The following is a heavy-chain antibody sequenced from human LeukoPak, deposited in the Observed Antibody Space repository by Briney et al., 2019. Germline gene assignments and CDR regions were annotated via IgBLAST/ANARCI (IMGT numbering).Heavy chain of an antibody. CDR1: GDSVSSYY. J-gene: IGHJ6*03. Sequence: PSETLSLTCTVSGDSVSSYYWNWIRQPPGKGLEWIGEINHSGSTNYNPSVKSRVTISVDTSKNQFSLKLSSVTATDTAVYYCARGFGVLYYYYYYMDVWGKGTTVTVSS. V-gene: IGHV4-34*01. CDR3: ARGFGVLYYYYYYMDV. CDR2: INHSGST. D-gene: IGHD3-3*01.